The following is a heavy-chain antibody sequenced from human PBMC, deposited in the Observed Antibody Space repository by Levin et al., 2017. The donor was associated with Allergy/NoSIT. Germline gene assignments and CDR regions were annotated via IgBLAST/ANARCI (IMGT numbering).Heavy chain of an antibody. CDR3: ARFKVETSVYDY. CDR1: GDSVSSGGYA. CDR2: IYHNGGT. Sequence: SETLSLTCAVSGDSVSSGGYAWSWMRQPPGKGLEWIGYIYHNGGTHYTPSLRSRVTILLDRSNNQFSLKLTSVTAADTAVYFCARFKVETSVYDYWGQGTLVTVSS. D-gene: IGHD1-1*01. V-gene: IGHV4-30-2*01. J-gene: IGHJ4*02.